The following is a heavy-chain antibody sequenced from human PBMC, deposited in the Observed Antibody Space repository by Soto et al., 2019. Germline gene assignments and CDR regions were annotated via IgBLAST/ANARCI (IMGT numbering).Heavy chain of an antibody. CDR2: IYWDDDK. CDR3: SHSLLASPHVDY. V-gene: IGHV2-5*02. CDR1: GFSLSTSGVG. Sequence: QITLKESGPPLVKATQTLTLTCTFSGFSLSTSGVGVGWIRQPPGKALEWLALIYWDDDKLYSPSLKSRLTITKDTSKNQVVLTMTNMDPVDTATYYCSHSLLASPHVDYWGQGTLVTVSS. J-gene: IGHJ4*02. D-gene: IGHD5-12*01.